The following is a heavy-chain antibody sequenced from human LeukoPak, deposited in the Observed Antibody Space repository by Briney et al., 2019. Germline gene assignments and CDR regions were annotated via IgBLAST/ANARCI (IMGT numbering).Heavy chain of an antibody. D-gene: IGHD2-21*02. J-gene: IGHJ4*02. Sequence: GGSLRLSCAASGFTFSRYSMNWVRQAPGKGLEWVSYIRSSGSNIYYTDSVEGRFTISRDNAKNSLYLQMNSLRAEDTAVYYCARQAVCSGDCYYRHFDLWGQGTLVTVSS. CDR3: ARQAVCSGDCYYRHFDL. V-gene: IGHV3-48*01. CDR1: GFTFSRYS. CDR2: IRSSGSNI.